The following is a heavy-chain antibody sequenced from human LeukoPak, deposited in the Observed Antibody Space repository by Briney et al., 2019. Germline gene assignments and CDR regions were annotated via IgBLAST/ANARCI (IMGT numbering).Heavy chain of an antibody. CDR3: ARCGRSTIFGYYYYMDV. CDR2: IIPIFGTA. CDR1: GGTFSSYA. J-gene: IGHJ6*03. V-gene: IGHV1-69*13. D-gene: IGHD3-3*01. Sequence: GASVKVSCKAAGGTFSSYAISWVRQAPGPGLEWMGGIIPIFGTANYAQKFQGRVTITSDESTSTANMDLCSLRSEDTAVYYCARCGRSTIFGYYYYMDVWGKGTTVTVSS.